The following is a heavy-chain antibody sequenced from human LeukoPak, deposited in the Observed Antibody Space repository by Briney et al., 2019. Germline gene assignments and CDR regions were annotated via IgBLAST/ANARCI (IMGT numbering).Heavy chain of an antibody. J-gene: IGHJ4*02. D-gene: IGHD5-24*01. CDR2: INSDGGYT. V-gene: IGHV3-74*01. Sequence: PGGSLRLSCAASAFTFSSYWMHWVRQAPGKGLVWVSRINSDGGYTSYADSVKGRFTISRDNAKNTLYLQMNSLRAEDTAVYYCTGDISGGDGYNHWGQGTLVTVSS. CDR1: AFTFSSYW. CDR3: TGDISGGDGYNH.